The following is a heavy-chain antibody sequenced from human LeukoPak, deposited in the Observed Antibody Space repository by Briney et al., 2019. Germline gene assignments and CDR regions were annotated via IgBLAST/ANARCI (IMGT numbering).Heavy chain of an antibody. D-gene: IGHD2-15*01. CDR1: GGSISSYW. CDR2: VFDSGST. Sequence: SETLSLTCTVSGGSISSYWWSWIRQPPGKGLEWIGYVFDSGSTNYNPSLKSRVTISVDTSKKQFSLKLSSVTAADTAVYYCARVVPPGCHFDYWGQGTLVTVSS. CDR3: ARVVPPGCHFDY. J-gene: IGHJ4*02. V-gene: IGHV4-59*01.